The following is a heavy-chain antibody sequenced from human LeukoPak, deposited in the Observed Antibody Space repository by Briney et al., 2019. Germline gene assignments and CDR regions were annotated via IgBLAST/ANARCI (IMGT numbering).Heavy chain of an antibody. CDR2: IRSKAYGGTT. J-gene: IGHJ4*02. CDR3: TLYYYDSSGYPN. CDR1: GFTFGVYA. D-gene: IGHD3-22*01. Sequence: GGSLRLSCTASGFTFGVYAMSWVRQAPGKGLEWVGFIRSKAYGGTTEYAASVKGRFTISRDDSKSIAYLQMNSLKTEDTAVYYCTLYYYDSSGYPNWGQGTLVTVSS. V-gene: IGHV3-49*04.